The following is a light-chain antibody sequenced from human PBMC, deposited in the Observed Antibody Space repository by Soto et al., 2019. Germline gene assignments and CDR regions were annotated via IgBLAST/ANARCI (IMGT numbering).Light chain of an antibody. CDR1: SRGVGAYNY. J-gene: IGLJ2*01. CDR2: EVS. V-gene: IGLV2-14*01. CDR3: SSYTSSSTLV. Sequence: QSVLTQHASVSGAPGQSITISCAGTSRGVGAYNYVSWYQQHPGKAPKLMIYEVSNRPSGVSNRFSGSKSGNTASLTISGLQAEDEADYYCSSYTSSSTLVFGGGTKLTVL.